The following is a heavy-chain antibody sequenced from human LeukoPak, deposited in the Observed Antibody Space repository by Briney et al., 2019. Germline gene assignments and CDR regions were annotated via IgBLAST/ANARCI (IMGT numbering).Heavy chain of an antibody. D-gene: IGHD3-10*01. CDR2: IYGDGTT. CDR1: GFTVSNDY. J-gene: IGHJ5*02. Sequence: GGSLRLSCAASGFTVSNDYMAWVRQAPGRGLEWASLIYGDGTTFYTDSVKGRFTISRDNFKNTLYLQMSSLRPEDTALYYCARDRAGAQSWVALDPWGQGTLVTVFS. CDR3: ARDRAGAQSWVALDP. V-gene: IGHV3-66*02.